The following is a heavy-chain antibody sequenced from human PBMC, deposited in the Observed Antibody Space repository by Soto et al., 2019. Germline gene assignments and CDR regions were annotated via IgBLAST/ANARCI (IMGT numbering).Heavy chain of an antibody. D-gene: IGHD3-22*01. CDR1: GYTFNSYY. V-gene: IGHV1-46*02. CDR3: ARGFQDYYDSSGYPPAPFLDI. Sequence: TSVKVSCKASGYTFNSYYMHWVRQAPGQGPEWMGIIKPSGSSKSYAQKFQGRVTMTSDTSTSTVYMELSSLRSEHPAVYYCARGFQDYYDSSGYPPAPFLDIWGQGTMVTVSS. CDR2: IKPSGSSK. J-gene: IGHJ3*02.